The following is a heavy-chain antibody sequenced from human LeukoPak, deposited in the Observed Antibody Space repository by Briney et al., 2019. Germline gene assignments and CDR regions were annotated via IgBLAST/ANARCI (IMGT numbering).Heavy chain of an antibody. Sequence: ASVKVSCKASGYTFTSYGISWVRQAPGQGLEWMGWISAYNGNTNYAQKLQGRVTMTTDTSTSTAYMELRSLRSGDTAVYYCARHKHRSYGSGIDWFDPWGQGTLVTVSS. D-gene: IGHD3-10*01. V-gene: IGHV1-18*01. J-gene: IGHJ5*02. CDR1: GYTFTSYG. CDR2: ISAYNGNT. CDR3: ARHKHRSYGSGIDWFDP.